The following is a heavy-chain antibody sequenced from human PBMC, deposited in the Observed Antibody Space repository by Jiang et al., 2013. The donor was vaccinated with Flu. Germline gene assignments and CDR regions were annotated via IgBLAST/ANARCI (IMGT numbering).Heavy chain of an antibody. V-gene: IGHV1-18*01. J-gene: IGHJ4*02. D-gene: IGHD3-3*01. CDR2: ISAYNGNT. CDR3: ARDHRFLEPFDY. Sequence: PGQGLEWMGWISAYNGNTNYAQKLQGRVTMTTDTSTSTAYMELRSLRSDDTAVYYCARDHRFLEPFDYWGQGTLVTVSS.